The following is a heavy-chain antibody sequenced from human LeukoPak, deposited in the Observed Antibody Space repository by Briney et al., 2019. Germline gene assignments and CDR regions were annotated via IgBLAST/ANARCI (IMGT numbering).Heavy chain of an antibody. CDR2: IYYSGST. Sequence: ASETLSLTCTVSGGSISSGGYYWSWIRQHPGKGLEWIGYIYYSGSTYYNPSVESRAAISVDTSKNQFSLKLSFVTAADTAVYYCARDLVVGGASRLDSWGQGTLVTVSS. V-gene: IGHV4-31*03. J-gene: IGHJ4*02. CDR1: GGSISSGGYY. D-gene: IGHD2-15*01. CDR3: ARDLVVGGASRLDS.